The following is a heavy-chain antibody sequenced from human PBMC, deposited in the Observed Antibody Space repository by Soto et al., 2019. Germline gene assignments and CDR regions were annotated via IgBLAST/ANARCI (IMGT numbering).Heavy chain of an antibody. V-gene: IGHV4-31*03. CDR3: ARDDSRYSGYDRKNYGMDV. CDR1: GGSISSGGYY. D-gene: IGHD5-12*01. CDR2: IYYSGST. J-gene: IGHJ6*02. Sequence: SETLSLTCTVSGGSISSGGYYWSWIRQHPGKGLEWIGYIYYSGSTYYNPSLKSRVTISVDTSKNQFSLKLSSVTAADTAVYYCARDDSRYSGYDRKNYGMDVWGQGTTVPSP.